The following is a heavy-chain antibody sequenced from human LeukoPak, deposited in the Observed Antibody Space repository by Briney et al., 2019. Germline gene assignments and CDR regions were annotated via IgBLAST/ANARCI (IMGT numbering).Heavy chain of an antibody. D-gene: IGHD3-22*01. V-gene: IGHV1-69*13. CDR2: IIPIFGTA. CDR3: ARVGSPVAPGYYDSSGYGYDY. J-gene: IGHJ4*02. CDR1: GGTFISYA. Sequence: GASVKVSCKASGGTFISYAISWVRQAPGQGLEWMGGIIPIFGTANYAQKFQGRVTITADESTSTAYMELSSLRSEDTAVYYCARVGSPVAPGYYDSSGYGYDYWGQGTLVTVSS.